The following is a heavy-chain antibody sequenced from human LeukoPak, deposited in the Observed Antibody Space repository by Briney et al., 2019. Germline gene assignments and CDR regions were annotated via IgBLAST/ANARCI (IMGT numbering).Heavy chain of an antibody. CDR3: ARNDYVWGSYYRFGY. CDR2: INHSGST. CDR1: GGSFSGYY. V-gene: IGHV4-34*01. Sequence: SETLSLTCAVYGGSFSGYYWSWIRQPPGKGLKWIGEINHSGSTNYNPSLKSRVTISVDTSKNQFSLKLSSVTAADTAVYYCARNDYVWGSYYRFGYWGQGTLVTVSS. D-gene: IGHD3-16*01. J-gene: IGHJ4*02.